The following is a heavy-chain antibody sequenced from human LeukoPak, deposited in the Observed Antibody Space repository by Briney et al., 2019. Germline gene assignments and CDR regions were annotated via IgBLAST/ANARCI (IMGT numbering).Heavy chain of an antibody. CDR3: VKDVVRGYDSSGYYSLGSYYFDY. CDR2: ISSNGGST. V-gene: IGHV3-64D*06. Sequence: GGSLRLSCSASGFTFSSYAMHWVRQAPGKGLEYVSAISSNGGSTYYADSVKGRFTISRDSSKNTLYLQMSSLRAEDTAVYYCVKDVVRGYDSSGYYSLGSYYFDYWGQGTLVTVSS. D-gene: IGHD3-22*01. CDR1: GFTFSSYA. J-gene: IGHJ4*02.